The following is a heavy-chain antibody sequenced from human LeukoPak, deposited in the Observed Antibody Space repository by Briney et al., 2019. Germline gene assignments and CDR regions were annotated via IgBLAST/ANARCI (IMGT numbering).Heavy chain of an antibody. Sequence: SETLSLTCAVSGYSISSGYYWGRSRQPPGKGLEWIGSISPSGSTFYNPSLKSRVTISVDTSKNQFSLKLRSVTAADTAVYYCALSPLGAAGTWSGLFDYWGQGTLVTVSS. J-gene: IGHJ4*02. CDR3: ALSPLGAAGTWSGLFDY. D-gene: IGHD6-13*01. V-gene: IGHV4-38-2*01. CDR2: ISPSGST. CDR1: GYSISSGYY.